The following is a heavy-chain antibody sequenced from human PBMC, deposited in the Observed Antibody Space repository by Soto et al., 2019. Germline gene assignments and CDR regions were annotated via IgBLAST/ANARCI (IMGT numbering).Heavy chain of an antibody. J-gene: IGHJ4*02. CDR3: AKDLSWGQCDY. V-gene: IGHV3-74*03. Sequence: EVQLVESGGGLVQPGGSLRLSCAASGFTFSSYWMHWLRQDAGKGLLWVSSIKTDGTVTQYADSVKGRFTVSRDNAKNTLYLQMNSLRAEDTAVYYCAKDLSWGQCDYWGQGALVTVSS. CDR2: IKTDGTVT. CDR1: GFTFSSYW. D-gene: IGHD3-16*01.